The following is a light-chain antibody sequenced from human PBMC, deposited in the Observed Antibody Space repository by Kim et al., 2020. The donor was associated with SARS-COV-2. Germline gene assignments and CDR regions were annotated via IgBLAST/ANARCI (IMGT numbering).Light chain of an antibody. CDR3: QQYDNWPPVT. CDR2: GAS. Sequence: EIVMTQSPATLSVSPGERANLSCRASQSVRSNLAWYQRKPGQAPRLLIYGASTRVTGIPARFSGSGSGTEFTLTISSLQSEDFAVYYCQQYDNWPPVTFGQGTRLEIK. CDR1: QSVRSN. J-gene: IGKJ5*01. V-gene: IGKV3-15*01.